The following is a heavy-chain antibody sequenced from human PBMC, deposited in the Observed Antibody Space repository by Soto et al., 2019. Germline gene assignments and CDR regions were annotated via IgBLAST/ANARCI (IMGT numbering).Heavy chain of an antibody. CDR1: GGSFSGYY. D-gene: IGHD3-9*01. Sequence: SETLSLTCAVYGGSFSGYYWSWIRQPPGKGLEWIGEINHSGSTNYNPSLKSRVTISVDTSKNQFSLKLSSVTAADTAVYYCARRFDDILTGYYYWGQGTLVTVSS. CDR2: INHSGST. CDR3: ARRFDDILTGYYY. V-gene: IGHV4-34*01. J-gene: IGHJ4*02.